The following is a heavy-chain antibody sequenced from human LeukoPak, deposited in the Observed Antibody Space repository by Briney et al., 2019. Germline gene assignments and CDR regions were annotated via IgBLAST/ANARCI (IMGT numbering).Heavy chain of an antibody. Sequence: GGSLRLSCAASGFTFSSYGMHWVRQAPGKGLEGVAVIWYDGSNKYYADSVKGRLTISRDNSKNTLYLQMNSLRAEDTAVYYCARGGDYDILTGFDYWGQGTLVTVSS. CDR2: IWYDGSNK. D-gene: IGHD3-9*01. V-gene: IGHV3-33*01. CDR1: GFTFSSYG. J-gene: IGHJ4*02. CDR3: ARGGDYDILTGFDY.